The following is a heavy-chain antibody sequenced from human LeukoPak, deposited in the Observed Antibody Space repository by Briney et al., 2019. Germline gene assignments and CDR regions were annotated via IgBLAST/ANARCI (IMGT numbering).Heavy chain of an antibody. D-gene: IGHD3-22*01. CDR3: ARNMIEIPIAFDI. Sequence: SQTLSLTCTVSGGSISSGDYYWSWIRQPPGKGLEWIGYIYYSGSTYYNPSLKSRVTISVDTSKNQFSLKLSSVTAADTAVYYCARNMIEIPIAFDIWGQGTMVTVSS. CDR1: GGSISSGDYY. CDR2: IYYSGST. J-gene: IGHJ3*02. V-gene: IGHV4-30-4*01.